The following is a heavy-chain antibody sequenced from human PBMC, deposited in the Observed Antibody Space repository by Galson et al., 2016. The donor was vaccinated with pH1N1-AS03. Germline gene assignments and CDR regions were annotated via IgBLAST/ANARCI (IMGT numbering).Heavy chain of an antibody. J-gene: IGHJ4*02. CDR2: IFWDGET. CDR3: ALSTHVNEGLDF. D-gene: IGHD2-8*01. V-gene: IGHV2-5*02. CDR1: GFSLSTGGVH. Sequence: PALVKPTQTLTLTCSFAGFSLSTGGVHVAWIRQPPGKALEWLALIFWDGETRYRPSLTGRLTITKDTSKNQVVLTMTNMDPVDTATYYCALSTHVNEGLDFWGQGTLVTVSS.